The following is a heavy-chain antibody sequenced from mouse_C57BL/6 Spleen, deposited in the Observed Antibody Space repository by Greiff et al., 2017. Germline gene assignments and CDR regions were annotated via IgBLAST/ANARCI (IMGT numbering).Heavy chain of an antibody. CDR1: GYAFSSSW. CDR2: IYPGDGDT. Sequence: QVQLQQSGPELVKPGASVKISCKASGYAFSSSWMNWVKQRPGKGLEWIGRIYPGDGDTNYNGKFKGKATLTAAKSSSTAYMQLSSLTSEDSAVYFCASDGYFSYAMDYWGQGTSVTVSS. J-gene: IGHJ4*01. V-gene: IGHV1-82*01. CDR3: ASDGYFSYAMDY. D-gene: IGHD2-3*01.